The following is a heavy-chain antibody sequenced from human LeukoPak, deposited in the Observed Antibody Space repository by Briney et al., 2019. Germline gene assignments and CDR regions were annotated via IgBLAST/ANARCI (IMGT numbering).Heavy chain of an antibody. CDR3: ARQSSHYDILTGYARRFDY. CDR2: IYYSGST. V-gene: IGHV4-39*01. J-gene: IGHJ4*02. D-gene: IGHD3-9*01. Sequence: SETLSLTCTVSGGSISSSSYYWGWIRQPPGKGLEWIGSIYYSGSTYYNPSLKSRVTISVDTSKNQFSLKLSSVTAADTAVYYCARQSSHYDILTGYARRFDYWGQGTLVTVSS. CDR1: GGSISSSSYY.